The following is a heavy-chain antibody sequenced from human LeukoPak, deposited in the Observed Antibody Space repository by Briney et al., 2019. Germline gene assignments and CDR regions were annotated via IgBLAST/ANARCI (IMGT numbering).Heavy chain of an antibody. J-gene: IGHJ5*02. Sequence: PSETLSLTCTVSDGSINSTSSYWGWVRQPPGKGLEWIGSIDYSGSTSYNPSLKSRVTISVDTSKNKVSLRLSSVTAADTAVYYCARHVFRWLLNRFDPWGQGTLVTVSS. CDR1: DGSINSTSSY. V-gene: IGHV4-39*01. CDR2: IDYSGST. D-gene: IGHD2-15*01. CDR3: ARHVFRWLLNRFDP.